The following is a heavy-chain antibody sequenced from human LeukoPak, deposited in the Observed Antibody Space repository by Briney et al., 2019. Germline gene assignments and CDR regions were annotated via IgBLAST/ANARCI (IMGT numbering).Heavy chain of an antibody. D-gene: IGHD6-13*01. J-gene: IGHJ3*02. Sequence: GGSLRLSCAASGFTFSRYAMHWVRQAPGKGLEWVAVISYDGSNKYYADSVKGRFTISRDNSKNTLYLQMNSLRAEDTAVYYCARDLGPGIAAAGTGAFDIWGQGTMVTVSS. V-gene: IGHV3-30-3*01. CDR3: ARDLGPGIAAAGTGAFDI. CDR2: ISYDGSNK. CDR1: GFTFSRYA.